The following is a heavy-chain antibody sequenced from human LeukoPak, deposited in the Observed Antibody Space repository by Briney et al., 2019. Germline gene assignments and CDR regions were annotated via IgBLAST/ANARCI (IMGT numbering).Heavy chain of an antibody. J-gene: IGHJ3*02. CDR1: GASISSGSYY. V-gene: IGHV4-61*02. Sequence: ASETLSLTRAVSGASISSGSYYWSWIRQPAGKGLEWIGRVYTSGSTNYNPSLKSRVNISLDTPKNQFSLKLSSVTAADTAVYYCAGDHRIQLWSIYDAFDIWGQGTIVTVS. D-gene: IGHD5-18*01. CDR2: VYTSGST. CDR3: AGDHRIQLWSIYDAFDI.